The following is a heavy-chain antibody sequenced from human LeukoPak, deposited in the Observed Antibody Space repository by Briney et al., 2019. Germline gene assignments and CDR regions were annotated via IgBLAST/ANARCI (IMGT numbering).Heavy chain of an antibody. V-gene: IGHV4-38-2*02. CDR1: GYCISSGYY. J-gene: IGHJ6*03. Sequence: SETLSLTCTVSGYCISSGYYWGWIRQPPGKGLEWIGSIYHSGSTYYNPSLKSRVTISVDTSKNQFSLKLSSVTAADTAVYYCAREVSGSYYYYYYMDVWGKGTTVTVSS. D-gene: IGHD1-26*01. CDR2: IYHSGST. CDR3: AREVSGSYYYYYYMDV.